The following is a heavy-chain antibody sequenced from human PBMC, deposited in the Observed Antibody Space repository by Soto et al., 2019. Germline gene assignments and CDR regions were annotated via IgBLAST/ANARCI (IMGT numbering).Heavy chain of an antibody. V-gene: IGHV1-3*01. Sequence: ASVKVSCKASGYTFTSYAMHWVRQAPGQRLEWMGWINAGNGTANYAQKFQGRVTITADKSTSTAYMELSSLRSEDTAVYYCARLDTVTATPDYWGQGTLVTVSS. D-gene: IGHD4-4*01. CDR2: INAGNGTA. CDR1: GYTFTSYA. J-gene: IGHJ4*02. CDR3: ARLDTVTATPDY.